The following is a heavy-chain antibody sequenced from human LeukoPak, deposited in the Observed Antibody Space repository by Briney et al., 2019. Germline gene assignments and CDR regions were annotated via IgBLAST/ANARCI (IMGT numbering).Heavy chain of an antibody. D-gene: IGHD6-13*01. CDR1: GGSISSYY. J-gene: IGHJ3*02. CDR2: IYYSGST. CDR3: AREIGSSWYAVDAFDI. V-gene: IGHV4-59*12. Sequence: PSETLSLTCTVSGGSISSYYWSWIRQPPGKGLEWIGYIYYSGSTVYNPSLKSRVTMSVDTSKNQFSLKLSSVTAADTAVYYCAREIGSSWYAVDAFDIWGQGTMVTVSS.